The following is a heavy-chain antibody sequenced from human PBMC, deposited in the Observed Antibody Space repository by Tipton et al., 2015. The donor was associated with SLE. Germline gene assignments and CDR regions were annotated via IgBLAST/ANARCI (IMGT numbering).Heavy chain of an antibody. CDR3: VVCSPSSCSYFDY. CDR1: GGSISSYY. V-gene: IGHV4-4*07. D-gene: IGHD2-2*01. Sequence: TLSLTCTVSGGSISSYYWSWIRQPAGGGLEWIGRIYTNENTNYNPSLESRVTLSVDASKDQFSLRLTSVTAADTAVYYCVVCSPSSCSYFDYWGQGTLISVSS. CDR2: IYTNENT. J-gene: IGHJ4*02.